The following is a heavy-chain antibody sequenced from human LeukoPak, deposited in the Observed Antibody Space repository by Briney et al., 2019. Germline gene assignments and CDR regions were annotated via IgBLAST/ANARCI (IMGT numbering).Heavy chain of an antibody. V-gene: IGHV3-11*01. CDR1: GFTFSDYY. CDR2: ISSSGSTI. Sequence: NPGGSLRLSCAASGFTFSDYYMSWIRQAPGKGLEWVSYISSSGSTIYYADSVKGRFTISRDNAKNSLYLQMNSLRAEDTAVYYCARVRIQLWTPYYYYYMDVWGKGTTVTVSS. D-gene: IGHD5-18*01. CDR3: ARVRIQLWTPYYYYYMDV. J-gene: IGHJ6*03.